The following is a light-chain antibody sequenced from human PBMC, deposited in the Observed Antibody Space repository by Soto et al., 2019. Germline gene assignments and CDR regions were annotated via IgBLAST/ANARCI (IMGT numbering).Light chain of an antibody. CDR3: QKYGNFWT. V-gene: IGKV3-20*01. CDR2: GAS. CDR1: QTVRNNY. J-gene: IGKJ1*01. Sequence: EFVLTQSPGTLSLSPGERATLSCRASQTVRNNYLAWYQQHPGQAPRLLIYGASSRATGIPDRFSGSGSGTDFSLTIRRLEPDDFAVYYCQKYGNFWTFGQGTKVEIK.